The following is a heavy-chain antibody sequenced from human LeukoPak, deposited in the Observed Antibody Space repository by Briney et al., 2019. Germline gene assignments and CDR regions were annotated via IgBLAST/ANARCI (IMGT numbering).Heavy chain of an antibody. V-gene: IGHV4-34*01. CDR1: RGSFSGYY. D-gene: IGHD4-17*01. Sequence: PSETLSLTCAVYRGSFSGYYWSWIRQPPGKGLEWIGEINHSGSTNYNPSLKSRVTISVDTSKNQFSLNLSSVTAADTAVYYCARDLRGDYGNWFDPWGEGTLVTVSP. CDR3: ARDLRGDYGNWFDP. CDR2: INHSGST. J-gene: IGHJ5*02.